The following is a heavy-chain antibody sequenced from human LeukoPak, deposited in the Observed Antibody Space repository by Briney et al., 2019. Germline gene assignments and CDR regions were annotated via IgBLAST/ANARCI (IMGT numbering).Heavy chain of an antibody. CDR2: IYPGDSDT. V-gene: IGHV5-51*01. CDR3: ARHLSSGSYFDAFDI. CDR1: GYSFTSYW. Sequence: GESLKISCKGSGYSFTSYWIGWVRQMPGKGLEWMGIIYPGDSDTRYSPSFQGQVTISADKSISTAYLQWSSLKASDTAMYYCARHLSSGSYFDAFDIWGQGTMVTVSS. J-gene: IGHJ3*02. D-gene: IGHD1-26*01.